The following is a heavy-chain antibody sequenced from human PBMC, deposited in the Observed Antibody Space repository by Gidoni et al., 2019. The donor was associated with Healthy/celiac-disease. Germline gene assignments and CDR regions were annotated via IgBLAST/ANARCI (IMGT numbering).Heavy chain of an antibody. CDR1: GGSISSYY. CDR2: IYYSGST. D-gene: IGHD2-21*02. CDR3: ARQMVAYCGGDCSYFDY. J-gene: IGHJ4*02. V-gene: IGHV4-59*08. Sequence: QVQLQESGPGLVKPSETLSLTCTVSGGSISSYYWSWIRQPPGKGLEWIGYIYYSGSTNYNPSLKSRVTISVDTSKNQFSLKLSSVTAADTAVYYCARQMVAYCGGDCSYFDYWGQGTLDTVSS.